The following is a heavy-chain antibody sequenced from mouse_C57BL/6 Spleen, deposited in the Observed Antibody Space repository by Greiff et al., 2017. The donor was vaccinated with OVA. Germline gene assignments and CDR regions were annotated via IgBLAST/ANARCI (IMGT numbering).Heavy chain of an antibody. CDR1: GYTFTSYT. CDR2: INPSSGYT. V-gene: IGHV1-4*01. J-gene: IGHJ4*01. D-gene: IGHD1-1*01. Sequence: QVQLQQSGAELARPGASVKMSCKASGYTFTSYTMHWVKQRPGQGLEWIGYINPSSGYTKYNQKFKDKATLTADKSSSTAYMQLSSLTSEDSAVYYCASVVANAMDYWGQGTSVTVSS. CDR3: ASVVANAMDY.